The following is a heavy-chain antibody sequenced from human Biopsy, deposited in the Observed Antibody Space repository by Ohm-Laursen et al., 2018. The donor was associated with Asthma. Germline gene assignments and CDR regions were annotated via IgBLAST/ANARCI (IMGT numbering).Heavy chain of an antibody. J-gene: IGHJ1*01. CDR3: ARTFHFWSPYHAEHYQL. CDR2: IKHDGTEK. Sequence: SLRLSCSASGFTFSNYVMSWVRQAPRKGLEWVANIKHDGTEKNHVDSLKGRFTISRDNAKNSLYLQMNSLRAEDTAVYYCARTFHFWSPYHAEHYQLWGQGTLVTVPS. V-gene: IGHV3-7*01. D-gene: IGHD3-3*02. CDR1: GFTFSNYV.